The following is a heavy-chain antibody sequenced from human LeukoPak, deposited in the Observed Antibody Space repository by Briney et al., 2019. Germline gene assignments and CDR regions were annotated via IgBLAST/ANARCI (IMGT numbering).Heavy chain of an antibody. CDR2: IYSSGST. D-gene: IGHD6-19*01. V-gene: IGHV3-66*01. CDR3: ASRVAVVGLDH. J-gene: IGHJ4*02. Sequence: PGGSLRLSCAASGFTVRDNYMSWVRQAPGKGLEWVSVIYSSGSTYYADSVKGRFTISRDTSKNTLYLQMNSLRAEDTAVYYCASRVAVVGLDHWGQGTLVIVSS. CDR1: GFTVRDNY.